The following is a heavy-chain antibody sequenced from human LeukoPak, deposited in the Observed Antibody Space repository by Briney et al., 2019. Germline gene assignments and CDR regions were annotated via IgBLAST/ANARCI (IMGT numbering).Heavy chain of an antibody. Sequence: GGSLRLSCAASGFTFSSYGMHWVRQAPGKGLEWVAFIRYDGSNKYYADSVKGRFTISRDNAKNSLYLQMNSLRAEDTAVYYCARDGEGYSSSWYAGEDYWGQGTLVTVSS. V-gene: IGHV3-30*02. CDR1: GFTFSSYG. CDR3: ARDGEGYSSSWYAGEDY. J-gene: IGHJ4*02. CDR2: IRYDGSNK. D-gene: IGHD6-13*01.